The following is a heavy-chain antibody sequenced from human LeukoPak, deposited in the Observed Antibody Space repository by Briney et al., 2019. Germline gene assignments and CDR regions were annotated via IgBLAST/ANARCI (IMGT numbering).Heavy chain of an antibody. D-gene: IGHD6-13*01. CDR3: AKANVAAAGTGSSTEFDY. Sequence: PGGSLRLSCAASGFTFSGYGMHWVRQAPGKGLEWVAVISYDGSNKYYADSVKGRFTISRDNSKNTLYLQMNSLRAEDTAVYYCAKANVAAAGTGSSTEFDYWGQGTLVTVSS. CDR1: GFTFSGYG. J-gene: IGHJ4*02. CDR2: ISYDGSNK. V-gene: IGHV3-30*18.